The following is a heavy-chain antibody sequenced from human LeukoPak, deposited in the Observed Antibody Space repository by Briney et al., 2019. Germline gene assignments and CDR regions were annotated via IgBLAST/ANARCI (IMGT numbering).Heavy chain of an antibody. J-gene: IGHJ6*04. CDR3: ARARAAPPSYYGMDV. Sequence: ASVKVSCKASEDTFSSYAISWVRQAPGQGLEWMGRIIPIFGIANYAQKFQGRVTITADKSTSTAYMELSSLRCEDTAVYYCARARAAPPSYYGMDVWGEGSTVTVSS. CDR2: IIPIFGIA. CDR1: EDTFSSYA. V-gene: IGHV1-69*04. D-gene: IGHD6-25*01.